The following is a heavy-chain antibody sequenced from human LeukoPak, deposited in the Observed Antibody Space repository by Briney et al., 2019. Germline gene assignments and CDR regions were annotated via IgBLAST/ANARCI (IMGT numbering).Heavy chain of an antibody. D-gene: IGHD3-10*01. Sequence: PSETLSLTCAVYGGSFSGYYWSWIRQPPGKGLEWIGEINHSGSTNYNPSLKSRVTISVDTSKNQFSLKLSSVTAADTAVYYCARGLLWFGEKWFDPWGQGTLVTVSS. CDR1: GGSFSGYY. V-gene: IGHV4-34*01. J-gene: IGHJ5*02. CDR3: ARGLLWFGEKWFDP. CDR2: INHSGST.